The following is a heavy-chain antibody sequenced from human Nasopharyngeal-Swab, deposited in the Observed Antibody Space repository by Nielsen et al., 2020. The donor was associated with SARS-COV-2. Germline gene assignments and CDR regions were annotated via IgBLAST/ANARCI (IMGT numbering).Heavy chain of an antibody. CDR1: GFTFTSSA. D-gene: IGHD5-18*01. Sequence: SVKVSCKASGFTFTSSAVQWVRQARGQRLEWIGWIVVGSGNTNYAQKFQERVTITRDMSTSTAYMELGSLRSEDTAVYYCAGVDTAMVRFDPWGQGTLVTVSS. CDR3: AGVDTAMVRFDP. CDR2: IVVGSGNT. J-gene: IGHJ5*02. V-gene: IGHV1-58*01.